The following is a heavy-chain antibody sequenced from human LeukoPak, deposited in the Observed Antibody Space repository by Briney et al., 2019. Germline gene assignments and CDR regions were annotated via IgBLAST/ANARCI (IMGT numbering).Heavy chain of an antibody. CDR2: ISPNSGGT. CDR3: TVWFGELTH. V-gene: IGHV1-2*02. J-gene: IGHJ4*02. CDR1: GYTFTDYN. D-gene: IGHD3-10*01. Sequence: ASVKVSCKASGYTFTDYNIHWVRQAPGQGLEWMGWISPNSGGTNYAQKFQGRVTMTRDTSITTAYMELSRLRSDDTAMYYCTVWFGELTHWGQGILVTVSS.